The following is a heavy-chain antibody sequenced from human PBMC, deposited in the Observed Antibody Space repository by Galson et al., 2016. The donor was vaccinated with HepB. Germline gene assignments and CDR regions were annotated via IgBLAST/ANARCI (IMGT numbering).Heavy chain of an antibody. Sequence: SETLSLTCAVYGGSFRGSYWTWIRQTPEKGLEWVGDIDHSGTTNYNPSLKSRVIISVDTSKNQISLSLSSVTAADTSVYYCARGKRPPRSHDYGYRWFDPWGQGTLVIVSS. CDR1: GGSFRGSY. J-gene: IGHJ5*02. V-gene: IGHV4-34*01. CDR3: ARGKRPPRSHDYGYRWFDP. D-gene: IGHD5-24*01. CDR2: IDHSGTT.